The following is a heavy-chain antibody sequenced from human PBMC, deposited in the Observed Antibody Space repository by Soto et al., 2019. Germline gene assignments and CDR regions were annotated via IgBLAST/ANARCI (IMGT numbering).Heavy chain of an antibody. CDR1: GFTFSSYG. V-gene: IGHV3-30*03. J-gene: IGHJ3*02. CDR3: ARDDAFDI. CDR2: ISYDGSNK. Sequence: QSGGSLRLSCAASGFTFSSYGMHWVRQAPGKGLEWVAVISYDGSNKYYADSVKARFTISRDNSKNTLYLQMNSLRAEDTAVYYCARDDAFDIWGQGTMVTVSS.